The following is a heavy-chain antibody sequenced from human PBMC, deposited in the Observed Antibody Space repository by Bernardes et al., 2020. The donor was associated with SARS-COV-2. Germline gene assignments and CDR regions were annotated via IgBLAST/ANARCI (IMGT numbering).Heavy chain of an antibody. Sequence: SATLSLTCSVSGGSINFYYWSWIRQAPGKGLEWIGYIYHNGETGYNPSLKSRVTLSLDTSKNQFSLKLNSVTAADSALYYCARHGRDCTNGICQTYYYHAFDVWGQGTTVTVSS. CDR2: IYHNGET. V-gene: IGHV4-59*08. CDR3: ARHGRDCTNGICQTYYYHAFDV. CDR1: GGSINFYY. J-gene: IGHJ6*02. D-gene: IGHD2-8*01.